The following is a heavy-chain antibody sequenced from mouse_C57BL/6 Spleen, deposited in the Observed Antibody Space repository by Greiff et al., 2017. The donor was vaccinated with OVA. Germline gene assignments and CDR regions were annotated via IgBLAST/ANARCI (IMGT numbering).Heavy chain of an antibody. J-gene: IGHJ2*01. CDR2: INPNNGGT. CDR1: GYTFTDYY. CDR3: AFFYYYGSSYYFDY. D-gene: IGHD1-1*01. V-gene: IGHV1-26*01. Sequence: VQLQQSGPELVKPGASVKISCKASGYTFTDYYMNWVKQSHGKSLEWIGDINPNNGGTSYNQKFKGKATLTVDKSSSTAYMELRSLTSEDSAVYYCAFFYYYGSSYYFDYWGQGTTLTVSS.